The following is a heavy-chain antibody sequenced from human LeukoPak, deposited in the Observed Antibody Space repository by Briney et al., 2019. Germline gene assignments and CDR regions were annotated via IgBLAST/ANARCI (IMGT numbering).Heavy chain of an antibody. D-gene: IGHD6-19*01. J-gene: IGHJ6*03. Sequence: ASVKVSCKVSGYTLSELSMHWVRQAPGKGLEWMGGVDPEDGETIYAQKFQGRVSMTEDKSTSTAYMELSSLRSEDTAVYYCAISGPLYSRGWGGGHYYYYYYMDVWGKGTTVTVSS. CDR3: AISGPLYSRGWGGGHYYYYYYMDV. CDR2: VDPEDGET. V-gene: IGHV1-24*01. CDR1: GYTLSELS.